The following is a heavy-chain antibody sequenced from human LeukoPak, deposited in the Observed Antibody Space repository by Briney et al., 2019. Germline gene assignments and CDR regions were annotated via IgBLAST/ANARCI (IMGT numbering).Heavy chain of an antibody. D-gene: IGHD1-26*01. CDR2: IGGGGDTT. V-gene: IGHV3-23*01. J-gene: IGHJ4*02. Sequence: PGGSLRLSCAASGFTFSNYALSWVRQAPGKGLEWVSGIGGGGDTTYYADSVKGRFTISRDNSKNTLYLQMNSLRAEDTAVYYCAKDREDGSYYPPFDYWGQGTLVTVSS. CDR1: GFTFSNYA. CDR3: AKDREDGSYYPPFDY.